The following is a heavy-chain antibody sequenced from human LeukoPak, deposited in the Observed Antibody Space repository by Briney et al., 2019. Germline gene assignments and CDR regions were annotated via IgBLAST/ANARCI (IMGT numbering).Heavy chain of an antibody. D-gene: IGHD6-19*01. CDR3: AREMLAAVAAQS. J-gene: IGHJ5*02. CDR1: GFTFSTYE. V-gene: IGHV3-48*03. Sequence: GGSLRLSCAASGFTFSTYEMNWVRQAPGKGLEWVSYISNGDGTIKYADSVKGRFTISRDNAKNSLYLQMNSLRAEDTAVYYCAREMLAAVAAQSWGQGTLVTVSS. CDR2: ISNGDGTI.